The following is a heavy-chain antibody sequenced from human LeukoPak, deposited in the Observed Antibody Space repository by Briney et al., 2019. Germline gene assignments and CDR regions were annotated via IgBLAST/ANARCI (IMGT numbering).Heavy chain of an antibody. V-gene: IGHV3-15*01. J-gene: IGHJ1*01. CDR1: GFTFINAW. CDR3: TTDRWSSSWYGDEYSQY. CDR2: IKTEIDGGTT. D-gene: IGHD6-13*01. Sequence: GGSLRLSCETSGFTFINAWMSWVRQAPGKGLEWVGLIKTEIDGGTTDYAAPVNGRFIISRDDSRNRLHLQMNSLQSEDTAVYYCTTDRWSSSWYGDEYSQYWGQGTLVTVSS.